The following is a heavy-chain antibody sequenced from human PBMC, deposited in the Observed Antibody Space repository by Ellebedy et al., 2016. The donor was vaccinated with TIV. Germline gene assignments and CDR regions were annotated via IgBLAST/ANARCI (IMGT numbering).Heavy chain of an antibody. CDR2: IRQDGTEM. D-gene: IGHD6-19*01. J-gene: IGHJ3*02. CDR1: GFTFSNYW. V-gene: IGHV3-7*01. CDR3: ARQWPSWMVDSFDM. Sequence: GGSLRLSXAASGFTFSNYWMSWVRQAPGKGLEWVASIRQDGTEMSYLDSLMGRLTISRDNARNSVYLQMHSLRVEDTALYYCARQWPSWMVDSFDMWGQGTMVTVSS.